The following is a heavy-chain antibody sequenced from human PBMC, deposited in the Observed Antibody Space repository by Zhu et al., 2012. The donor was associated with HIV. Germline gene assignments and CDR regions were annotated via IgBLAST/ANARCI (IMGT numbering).Heavy chain of an antibody. Sequence: QVQLVESGGGLVKAGGSLRLSCAASGFTFSDYYMSWIRQAPGKGLEWVSYISSSGSTIYYADSVKGRFTISRDNAKNSLYLQMNSLRAEDTAVYYCARATYCSGGGCARPAYFYYYYMDVWGKGTTVTVSS. D-gene: IGHD2-15*01. CDR2: ISSSGSTI. V-gene: IGHV3-11*04. CDR1: GFTFSDYY. CDR3: ARATYCSGGGCARPAYFYYYYMDV. J-gene: IGHJ6*03.